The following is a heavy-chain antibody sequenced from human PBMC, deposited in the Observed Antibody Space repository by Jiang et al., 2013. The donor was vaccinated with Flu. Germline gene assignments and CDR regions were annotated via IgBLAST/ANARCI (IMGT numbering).Heavy chain of an antibody. J-gene: IGHJ4*02. Sequence: PGLVKPSETLSLTCTVSGDSISGGSYYWGWVRQPPGKGLEWIGSIYYSGSTHYNPSLKSRVTMSVDTSKNQFSLKLNSVTAADTAVYSCARLRVQNQYCIIISCYYFDYWGQGALVTVSS. CDR3: ARLRVQNQYCIIISCYYFDY. CDR1: GDSISGGSYY. D-gene: IGHD3-16*01. V-gene: IGHV4-39*01. CDR2: IYYSGST.